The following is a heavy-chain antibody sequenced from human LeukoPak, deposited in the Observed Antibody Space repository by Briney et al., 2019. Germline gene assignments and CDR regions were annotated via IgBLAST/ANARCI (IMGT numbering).Heavy chain of an antibody. V-gene: IGHV1-18*01. CDR2: ISAYNGNT. D-gene: IGHD1-7*01. J-gene: IGHJ3*02. Sequence: GASVKVSCKASGYTFTSYGISWVRQAPGQGLERMGWISAYNGNTNYAQKLQGRVTMTTDTSTSTAYMELRSLRSDDTAVYYCARGLITGTTIRNAFDIWGQGTMVTVSS. CDR3: ARGLITGTTIRNAFDI. CDR1: GYTFTSYG.